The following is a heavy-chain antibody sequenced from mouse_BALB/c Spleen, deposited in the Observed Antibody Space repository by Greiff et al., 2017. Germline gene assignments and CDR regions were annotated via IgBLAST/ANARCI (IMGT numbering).Heavy chain of an antibody. J-gene: IGHJ4*01. Sequence: VQLQQPGAELVKPGASVKLSCKASGYTFTSYYMYWVKQRPGQGLEWIGGINPSNGGTNFNEKFKSKATLTVDKSSSTAYMQLSSLTSEDSAVYYCTRWNYRYDDAMDYWGQGTSVTVSS. D-gene: IGHD2-14*01. CDR1: GYTFTSYY. V-gene: IGHV1S81*02. CDR2: INPSNGGT. CDR3: TRWNYRYDDAMDY.